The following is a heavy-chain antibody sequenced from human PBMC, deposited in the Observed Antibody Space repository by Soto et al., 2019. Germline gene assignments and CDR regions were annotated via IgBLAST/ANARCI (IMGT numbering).Heavy chain of an antibody. D-gene: IGHD2-15*01. Sequence: GEALKISCKGSGYSFTSYWIGWVRQMPGKGLEWMGIIYPGDSDTRYSPSFQGQVTISADKSISTAYLQWSSLKASDTAMYYCARHAEYCSGGSCYQIPYYYYSGMDVWGQGTTVTVSS. V-gene: IGHV5-51*01. CDR2: IYPGDSDT. CDR1: GYSFTSYW. J-gene: IGHJ6*02. CDR3: ARHAEYCSGGSCYQIPYYYYSGMDV.